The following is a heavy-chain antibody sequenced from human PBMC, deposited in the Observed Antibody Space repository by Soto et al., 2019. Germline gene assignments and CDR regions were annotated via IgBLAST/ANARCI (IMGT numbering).Heavy chain of an antibody. Sequence: VASVKVSCKASGYTFSDYGIHWVRRAPGKSLEWMGWINGGDGNTKYSQKFQGRVTITRDTYASTGYMELSSLQSEDTAIYYCARVKLSGSSGYYDYWGKGTQVTVAS. J-gene: IGHJ4*02. CDR1: GYTFSDYG. D-gene: IGHD3-22*01. CDR3: ARVKLSGSSGYYDY. CDR2: INGGDGNT. V-gene: IGHV1-3*01.